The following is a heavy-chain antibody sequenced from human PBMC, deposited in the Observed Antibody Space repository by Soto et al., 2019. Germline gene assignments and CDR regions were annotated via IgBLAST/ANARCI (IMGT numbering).Heavy chain of an antibody. CDR1: GFTVSSAY. CDR2: IYSGGST. Sequence: EVQLVESGGGVVQPGGSLRLSCAVSGFTVSSAYMSWVRQAPGKGLEWVSFIYSGGSTYYADSVKGRFTISRDNSKNTMYLQMNSLRAEDTAVYYCARDSGGYPEGDFDYWGQGTLVTVSS. CDR3: ARDSGGYPEGDFDY. V-gene: IGHV3-66*01. D-gene: IGHD3-22*01. J-gene: IGHJ4*02.